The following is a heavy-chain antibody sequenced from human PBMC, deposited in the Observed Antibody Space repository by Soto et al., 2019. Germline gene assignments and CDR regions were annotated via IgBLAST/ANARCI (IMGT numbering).Heavy chain of an antibody. Sequence: GASEKVSCKASGYTFTGYYMHWVRQAPGQGLEWMGWINPNSGGTNYAQKFQGWVTMTRDTSISTAYMELSRLRSDDTAVYYCARAAHTRFLDYYYYGMDVWGQGTTVNVSS. D-gene: IGHD3-3*01. CDR1: GYTFTGYY. CDR3: ARAAHTRFLDYYYYGMDV. J-gene: IGHJ6*02. CDR2: INPNSGGT. V-gene: IGHV1-2*04.